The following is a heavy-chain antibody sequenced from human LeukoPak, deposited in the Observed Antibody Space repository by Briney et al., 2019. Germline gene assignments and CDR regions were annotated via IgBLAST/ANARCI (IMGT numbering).Heavy chain of an antibody. J-gene: IGHJ6*03. Sequence: GASVKVSCKVSGYTLTELSMHWVRQAPGKGLEWMGGFDPEDGETIYAQKFQGRVTMTEDTSTDTAYMELSSLRSEDTAVYYCATWGGYVGLYYMDVWGKGTTVTVSS. CDR1: GYTLTELS. CDR3: ATWGGYVGLYYMDV. CDR2: FDPEDGET. D-gene: IGHD5-12*01. V-gene: IGHV1-24*01.